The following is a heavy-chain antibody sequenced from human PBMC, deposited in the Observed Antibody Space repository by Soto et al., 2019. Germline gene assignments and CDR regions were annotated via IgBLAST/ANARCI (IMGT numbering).Heavy chain of an antibody. CDR1: GFSLASSGLG. J-gene: IGHJ4*02. V-gene: IGHV2-5*02. D-gene: IGHD1-1*01. CDR2: IFGDGDK. CDR3: AHDGSGTTGAAWGF. Sequence: QITLKESGPTLVKPTQTLSLTCTFSGFSLASSGLGVAWIRQPPGKALEWLALIFGDGDKGYSPSLKSRLTITKDTSKNQVVLTMTDMDPKDTGTYFCAHDGSGTTGAAWGFWGQGTQVTVSS.